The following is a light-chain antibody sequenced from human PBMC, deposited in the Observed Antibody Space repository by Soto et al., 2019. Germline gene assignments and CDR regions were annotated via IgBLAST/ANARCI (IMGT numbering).Light chain of an antibody. CDR1: QSVSSN. J-gene: IGKJ3*01. Sequence: EIVMTQSPATLSVSPGERATLSCRASQSVSSNLAWYQQKPGQAPRLLIYGASTRATGIPARFSGSGSGTEFTLPISSLQSEDFAVYYCQPYNNWPPITFGPGTKVDIK. V-gene: IGKV3-15*01. CDR3: QPYNNWPPIT. CDR2: GAS.